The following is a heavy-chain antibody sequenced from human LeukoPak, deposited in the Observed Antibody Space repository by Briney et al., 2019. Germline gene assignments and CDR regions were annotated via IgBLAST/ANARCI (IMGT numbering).Heavy chain of an antibody. D-gene: IGHD4-23*01. CDR3: ADDYGGNGAFDI. V-gene: IGHV1-69*13. Sequence: SVKVSCKASGGTFSSYAISWVRQAPGQGLEWMGGIIPIFGTANYAQKFQGRVTITADESTSTAYMELSSLRSEDTAVYYCADDYGGNGAFDIWGQGTMVTVSS. CDR2: IIPIFGTA. J-gene: IGHJ3*02. CDR1: GGTFSSYA.